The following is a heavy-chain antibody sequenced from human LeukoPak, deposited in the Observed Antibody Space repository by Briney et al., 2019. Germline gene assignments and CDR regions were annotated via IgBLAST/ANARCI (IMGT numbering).Heavy chain of an antibody. CDR3: ARGSDYGDYFPK. CDR2: IIPIFGTA. J-gene: IGHJ1*01. Sequence: ASVKVSCKASGGTFSSYTISWVRQAPGQGLGWMGRIIPIFGTANYAQKFQRRVTITTDESTSTAYMELSSLRSEDTAVYYCARGSDYGDYFPKWGQGTLVTVSS. D-gene: IGHD4-17*01. CDR1: GGTFSSYT. V-gene: IGHV1-69*05.